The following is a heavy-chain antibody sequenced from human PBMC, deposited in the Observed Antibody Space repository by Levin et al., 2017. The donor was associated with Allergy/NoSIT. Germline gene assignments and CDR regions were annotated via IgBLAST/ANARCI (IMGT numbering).Heavy chain of an antibody. J-gene: IGHJ4*02. CDR1: GFTFSSYG. Sequence: SGGSLRLSCAASGFTFSSYGMHWVRQAPGKGLEWVAVIWYDGSNKYYADSVKGRFTISRDNSKNTLYLQMNSLRAEDTAVYYCARSVYSSLYFDYWGQGTLVTVSS. V-gene: IGHV3-33*01. CDR3: ARSVYSSLYFDY. CDR2: IWYDGSNK. D-gene: IGHD6-6*01.